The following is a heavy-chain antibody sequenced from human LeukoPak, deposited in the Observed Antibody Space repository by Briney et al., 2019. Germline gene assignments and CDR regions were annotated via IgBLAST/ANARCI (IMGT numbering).Heavy chain of an antibody. CDR1: GGSISNYY. CDR2: LYYSGST. D-gene: IGHD1-26*01. Sequence: SETLSVTFTVTGGSISNYYWCWFGQPPAHRLQWIGSLYYSGSTNYNPSLKSRVTISVDTSKNQFSLKLSSVTAADTAAYYCARRGSYGWFDPWGQGTLVTVSS. V-gene: IGHV4-59*08. J-gene: IGHJ5*02. CDR3: ARRGSYGWFDP.